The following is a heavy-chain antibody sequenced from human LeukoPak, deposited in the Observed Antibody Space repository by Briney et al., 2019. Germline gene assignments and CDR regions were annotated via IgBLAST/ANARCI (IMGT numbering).Heavy chain of an antibody. CDR3: ARDEGYYFSFDY. Sequence: SSVKVSCKASGGTFSDYAISWVRQAPGQGLEWMGRIIPIFGTANYAQKFQGRVTITTDESTSTAYMELSSLRSEDTAVYYCARDEGYYFSFDYWGQGTLVTVSS. CDR1: GGTFSDYA. D-gene: IGHD3-10*01. CDR2: IIPIFGTA. J-gene: IGHJ4*02. V-gene: IGHV1-69*05.